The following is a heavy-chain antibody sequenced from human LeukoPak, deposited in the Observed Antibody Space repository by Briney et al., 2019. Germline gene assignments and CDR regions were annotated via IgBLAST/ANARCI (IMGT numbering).Heavy chain of an antibody. CDR3: AAGAVAGIIF. CDR2: TYFRSRWYN. CDR1: GDSVSSNSSA. Sequence: SQTLSLTCAISGDSVSSNSSAWSWIRQSPSRGLEWLGRTYFRSRWYNDYAPSVKSRIAINPDTSKNQFSLQLNSVTPEDTAVYYCAAGAVAGIIFWGQGTLVTVSP. V-gene: IGHV6-1*01. J-gene: IGHJ4*02. D-gene: IGHD6-19*01.